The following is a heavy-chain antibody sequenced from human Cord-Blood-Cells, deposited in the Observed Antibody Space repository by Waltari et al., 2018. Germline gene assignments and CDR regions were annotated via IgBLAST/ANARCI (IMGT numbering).Heavy chain of an antibody. V-gene: IGHV3-11*04. CDR1: GFTFSDYY. CDR2: IRSSGSTI. J-gene: IGHJ4*02. D-gene: IGHD6-6*01. CDR3: ARDSSSSDYFDY. Sequence: QVQLVESGGGLVKPGGSLRLSCAASGFTFSDYYMSWIRQAPGKGLGWVSYIRSSGSTIYYADSGKGRFTISRDNAKNSLYLQMNSLRAEDTAVYYCARDSSSSDYFDYWGQGTLVTVSS.